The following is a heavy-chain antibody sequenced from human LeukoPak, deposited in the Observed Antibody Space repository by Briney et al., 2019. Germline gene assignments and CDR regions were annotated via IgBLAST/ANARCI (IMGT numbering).Heavy chain of an antibody. V-gene: IGHV3-30*02. CDR1: GSTFSSYG. Sequence: GGALRLSCAASGSTFSSYGMHWGRQAPGERVEGGAFIRYDGSDKYYADSVKGRFTISRDNSKNTLYLQMNSLRAQDTAVYYCAKGDGGETTNGGYYFNYWGQGTLVTVSS. D-gene: IGHD2-8*01. CDR2: IRYDGSDK. J-gene: IGHJ4*02. CDR3: AKGDGGETTNGGYYFNY.